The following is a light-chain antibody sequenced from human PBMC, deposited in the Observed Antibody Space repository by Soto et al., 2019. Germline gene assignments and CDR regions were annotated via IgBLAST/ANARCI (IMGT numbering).Light chain of an antibody. CDR1: QSLLSGDGNTY. V-gene: IGKV2-30*01. CDR2: MVS. Sequence: DVVMTPTPLSLPVTLGQPASISCRSSQSLLSGDGNTYLNWFHQRPGQSPRRLLYMVSYRDSGVPDRFSGSASGTDFTLKISSVEAADVGVFDCSQAAHWPVTFGQGTKVEIK. J-gene: IGKJ1*01. CDR3: SQAAHWPVT.